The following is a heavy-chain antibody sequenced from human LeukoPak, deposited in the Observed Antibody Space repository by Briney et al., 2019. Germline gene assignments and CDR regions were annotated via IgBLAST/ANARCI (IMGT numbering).Heavy chain of an antibody. V-gene: IGHV1-2*02. D-gene: IGHD3-10*01. CDR1: GYTFTGYY. CDR2: INPNSGGT. Sequence: ASVKVSCKASGYTFTGYYMHWVRQAPGQGLEWMGWINPNSGGTNYAQKFQGRVTMTRDTSISTGYMELSRLRSDDTAVYYCARMVRGGNWFDPWGQGTLVTVSS. J-gene: IGHJ5*02. CDR3: ARMVRGGNWFDP.